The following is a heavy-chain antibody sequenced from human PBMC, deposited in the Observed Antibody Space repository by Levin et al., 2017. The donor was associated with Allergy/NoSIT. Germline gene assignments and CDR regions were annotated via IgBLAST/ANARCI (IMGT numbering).Heavy chain of an antibody. CDR1: GGSISSYY. Sequence: SETLSLTCTVSGGSISSYYWSWIRQPAGKGLEWIGRIYTSGSTNYNPSLKSRVTMSVDTSKNQFSLKLSSVTAADTAVYYWARENGRLPTQNNWFDPWGQGTLVTVSS. J-gene: IGHJ5*02. CDR2: IYTSGST. V-gene: IGHV4-4*07. CDR3: ARENGRLPTQNNWFDP. D-gene: IGHD6-25*01.